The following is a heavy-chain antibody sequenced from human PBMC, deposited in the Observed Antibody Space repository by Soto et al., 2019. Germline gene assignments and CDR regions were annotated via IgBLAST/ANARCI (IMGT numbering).Heavy chain of an antibody. Sequence: GWSLRLSCAASGFPFSSYAMTWVRQAPGKGLEWVSSISGSGSSTYSADSVKGRFTVSRDNSKNTQHLQMDSLRVEDTAVYFCANGIDPVGTSKGMDYWGQGTLVTVSS. CDR2: ISGSGSST. CDR3: ANGIDPVGTSKGMDY. D-gene: IGHD6-13*01. CDR1: GFPFSSYA. V-gene: IGHV3-23*01. J-gene: IGHJ4*02.